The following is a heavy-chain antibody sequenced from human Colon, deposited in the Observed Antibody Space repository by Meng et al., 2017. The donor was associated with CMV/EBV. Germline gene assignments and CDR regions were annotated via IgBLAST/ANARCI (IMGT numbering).Heavy chain of an antibody. Sequence: GLNLNSNAMHWVRQAPGKGLEWLALISYDGGDIYYADSVKGRFTISKDNSKNILFLEMSSLRREDTAVYYCARDPSLTWVAKRPDYWGQGTLVTVSS. CDR3: ARDPSLTWVAKRPDY. D-gene: IGHD1-26*01. CDR1: GLNLNSNA. CDR2: ISYDGGDI. J-gene: IGHJ4*02. V-gene: IGHV3-30*04.